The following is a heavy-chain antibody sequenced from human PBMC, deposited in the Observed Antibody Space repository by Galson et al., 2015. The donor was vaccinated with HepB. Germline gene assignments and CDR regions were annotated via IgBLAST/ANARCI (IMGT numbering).Heavy chain of an antibody. CDR1: GFTFSSYG. CDR3: AKARPRDGYNSYFDY. V-gene: IGHV3-30*02. CDR2: IRYDGSNK. D-gene: IGHD5-24*01. Sequence: LRLSCAASGFTFSSYGMHWVRQAPGKGLEWVAFIRYDGSNKYYADSVKGRFTISRDNSKNTLYLQMNSLRAEDTAVYYCAKARPRDGYNSYFDYWGQGTLVTVSS. J-gene: IGHJ4*02.